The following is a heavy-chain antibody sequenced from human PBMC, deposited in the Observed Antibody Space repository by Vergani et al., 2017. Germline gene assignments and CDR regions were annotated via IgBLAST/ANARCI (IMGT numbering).Heavy chain of an antibody. J-gene: IGHJ4*02. CDR2: IYDSGSN. V-gene: IGHV4-39*01. CDR1: GGSIRNSNSY. Sequence: QVQLQQWGAGLLKPSETLSLTCAVYGGSIRNSNSYWAWIRQPPGKGLEWIASIYDSGSNYSNPTLKSRVTISVDTSKNQFSLKMLSVTAADTAVYYCARLYNALDYWGPGTLVTISS. D-gene: IGHD1-14*01. CDR3: ARLYNALDY.